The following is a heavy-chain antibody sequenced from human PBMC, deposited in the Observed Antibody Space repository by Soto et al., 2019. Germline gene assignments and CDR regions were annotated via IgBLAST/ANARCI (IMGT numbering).Heavy chain of an antibody. D-gene: IGHD3-22*01. CDR3: ARHQFSSGYYKGGYYYGMDV. CDR1: GYSFTSYW. Sequence: GASLKISCKGSGYSFTSYWIGWVRQMPGKGLEWMGIIYPGDSDTRYSPSFQGQVTISADKSISTAYLQWSSLKASETAMYYCARHQFSSGYYKGGYYYGMDVWGQGTTVTVSS. J-gene: IGHJ6*02. V-gene: IGHV5-51*01. CDR2: IYPGDSDT.